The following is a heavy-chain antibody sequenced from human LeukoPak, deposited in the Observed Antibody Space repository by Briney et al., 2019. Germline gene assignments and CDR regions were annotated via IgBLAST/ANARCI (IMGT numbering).Heavy chain of an antibody. D-gene: IGHD1-26*01. V-gene: IGHV4-4*07. CDR1: GGSISGYY. Sequence: PSETLSLTCTVSGGSISGYYWSWIRQPAGKGLEWIGRMTTSGSSHYNPSLRSRDTISLDTSANKFSLKLSSVTAADTAVYYCARDESITWDPPFDYWGQGTLVTVSS. CDR2: MTTSGSS. CDR3: ARDESITWDPPFDY. J-gene: IGHJ4*02.